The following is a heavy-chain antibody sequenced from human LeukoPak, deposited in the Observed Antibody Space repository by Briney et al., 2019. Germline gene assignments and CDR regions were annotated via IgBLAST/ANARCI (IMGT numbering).Heavy chain of an antibody. J-gene: IGHJ4*02. CDR1: GFTFSRYG. V-gene: IGHV3-30*18. Sequence: GGSLRLSCAASGFTFSRYGMHWVRQAPGKGLEWVAVISYDGRNKYYADSVKGRFTISRDNSKNTLYLQMNSLRVEDTAVYYCAKSAGYSSGFDYWGQGTLVTVSS. CDR3: AKSAGYSSGFDY. D-gene: IGHD6-19*01. CDR2: ISYDGRNK.